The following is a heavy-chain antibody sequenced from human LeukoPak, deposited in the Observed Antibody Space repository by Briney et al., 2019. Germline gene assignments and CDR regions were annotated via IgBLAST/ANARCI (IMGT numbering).Heavy chain of an antibody. CDR3: ARDSTTSGWYSSTKFSNWFDP. D-gene: IGHD6-19*01. CDR1: GYTFTGYY. J-gene: IGHJ5*02. CDR2: INPNSGGT. Sequence: ASVKVSCKASGYTFTGYYMHWVRQAPGQGLEWMGWINPNSGGTNYAQEFQGRVTMTRDTSISTAYMELSRLRSDDTAVYYCARDSTTSGWYSSTKFSNWFDPWGQGTLVTVSS. V-gene: IGHV1-2*02.